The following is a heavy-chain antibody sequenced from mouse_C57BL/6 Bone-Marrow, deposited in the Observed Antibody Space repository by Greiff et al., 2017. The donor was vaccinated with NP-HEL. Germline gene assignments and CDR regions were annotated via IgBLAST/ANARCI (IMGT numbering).Heavy chain of an antibody. V-gene: IGHV1-19*01. J-gene: IGHJ4*01. D-gene: IGHD1-1*01. Sequence: EVQLQQSGPVLVKPGASVKMSCKASGYTFTDYYMNWVKQSHGKSLEWIGVINPYNGGTSYNQKFKGKATLTVGKYSSTAYMELNSLTSEDSAVYYCAITVVRAMDYWGQGTSVTVSS. CDR3: AITVVRAMDY. CDR1: GYTFTDYY. CDR2: INPYNGGT.